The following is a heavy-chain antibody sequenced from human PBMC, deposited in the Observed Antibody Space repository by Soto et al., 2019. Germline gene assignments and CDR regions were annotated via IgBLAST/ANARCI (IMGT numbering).Heavy chain of an antibody. V-gene: IGHV5-10-1*01. J-gene: IGHJ5*02. CDR3: ARVVALEENWFDP. CDR2: IDPTDSYT. D-gene: IGHD2-15*01. Sequence: GESLKISCKGSGSSFTNYWISWVRQMPGKGLEWMGKIDPTDSYTNYSPSFQGHVTISADKSISTAYMELSSLRSEDTAVYYCARVVALEENWFDPWGQGTLVTVSS. CDR1: GSSFTNYW.